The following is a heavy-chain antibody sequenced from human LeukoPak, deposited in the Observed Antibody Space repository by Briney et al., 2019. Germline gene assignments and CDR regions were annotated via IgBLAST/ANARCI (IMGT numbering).Heavy chain of an antibody. V-gene: IGHV4-30-4*01. D-gene: IGHD5-18*01. CDR2: INYSSYN. J-gene: IGHJ4*02. CDR3: ARDRGYSYGSFDY. Sequence: SSETLSLTCTVSGGSVSSDDYYWSWIRQPPGKGLEWIGYINYSSYNLYNPSLRSRVTISIDTSKNHFSLKVSSVTAADTAVYYCARDRGYSYGSFDYWGQRTLVTVSS. CDR1: GGSVSSDDYY.